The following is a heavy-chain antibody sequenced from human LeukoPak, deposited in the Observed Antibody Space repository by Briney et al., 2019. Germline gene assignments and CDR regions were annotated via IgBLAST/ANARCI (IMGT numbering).Heavy chain of an antibody. CDR1: GFTFSSYG. Sequence: GGSLRLSCAASGFTFSSYGMHWVRQAPGKGLEWVAVIWYDGSNKYYADSVKGRFTISRDNSKNTLYLQMNSLRAEDTAVYYCARAQTLDIVVVPAARPGPKHFDYWGQGTLDTVSS. CDR2: IWYDGSNK. CDR3: ARAQTLDIVVVPAARPGPKHFDY. D-gene: IGHD2-2*01. V-gene: IGHV3-33*01. J-gene: IGHJ4*02.